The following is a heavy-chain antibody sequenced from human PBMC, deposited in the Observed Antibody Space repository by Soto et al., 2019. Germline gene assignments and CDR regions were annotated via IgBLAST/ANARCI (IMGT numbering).Heavy chain of an antibody. CDR2: TYYRSKWYN. J-gene: IGHJ5*02. Sequence: PSQTLSLTCAISGDSVSSNSAAWNWIRQSPSRGLEWLGRTYYRSKWYNDYAVSVKSRITINPDTSKNQFSLQLNSVTPEDTAVYYCARDWHGVIAAAGKEGPNWFDPWGQGTLVTVSS. D-gene: IGHD6-13*01. CDR3: ARDWHGVIAAAGKEGPNWFDP. CDR1: GDSVSSNSAA. V-gene: IGHV6-1*01.